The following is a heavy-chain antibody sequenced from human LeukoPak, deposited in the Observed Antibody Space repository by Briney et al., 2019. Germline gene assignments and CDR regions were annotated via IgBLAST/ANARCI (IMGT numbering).Heavy chain of an antibody. CDR2: MNPNSGNT. Sequence: ASVKVSCKASRYTFTSYDINWVRQAPGQGLEWMGWMNPNSGNTGYAQKFQGRVTMTRNTPISTAYMELSSLRSEDTAVYYCVGVYSSGWYYFDYWGQGTLVTVSS. J-gene: IGHJ4*02. V-gene: IGHV1-8*01. CDR3: VGVYSSGWYYFDY. CDR1: RYTFTSYD. D-gene: IGHD6-19*01.